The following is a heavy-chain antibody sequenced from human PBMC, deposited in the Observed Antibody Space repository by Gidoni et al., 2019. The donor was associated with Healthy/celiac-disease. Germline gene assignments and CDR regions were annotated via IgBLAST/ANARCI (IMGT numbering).Heavy chain of an antibody. CDR2: SYYSGST. J-gene: IGHJ4*02. CDR3: ARETRAQGFDY. D-gene: IGHD3-10*01. CDR1: GGSISSYY. Sequence: QVQLQESGPGLAKPSETLSLTCTVSGGSISSYYWSWIRQPPGKGLERIVYSYYSGSTNYNPSLKSRVTISVDTSKNQFSLKLSSVTAADTAVYYCARETRAQGFDYWGQGTLVTVSS. V-gene: IGHV4-59*01.